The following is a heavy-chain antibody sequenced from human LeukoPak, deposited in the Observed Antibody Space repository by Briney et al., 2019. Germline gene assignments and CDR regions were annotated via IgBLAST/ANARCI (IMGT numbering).Heavy chain of an antibody. CDR3: ARHGRGGCTNGVCYRHYYYYYMDV. CDR2: IYTSGST. V-gene: IGHV4-4*09. J-gene: IGHJ6*03. CDR1: GGSISSYY. Sequence: SETLSLTCTVSGGSISSYYWSWIRQPPGKGLEWIGYIYTSGSTNYNPSLKSRVTISVDTSKNQFSLKLCSVTAADTAVYYCARHGRGGCTNGVCYRHYYYYYMDVWGKGTTVTVSS. D-gene: IGHD2-8*01.